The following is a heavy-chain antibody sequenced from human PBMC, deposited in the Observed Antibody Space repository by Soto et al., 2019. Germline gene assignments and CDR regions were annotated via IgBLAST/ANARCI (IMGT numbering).Heavy chain of an antibody. V-gene: IGHV3-23*01. CDR1: GFTISSSA. J-gene: IGHJ4*02. D-gene: IGHD4-17*01. Sequence: VQPLETGGGLVQPGGSLRLACAASGFTISSSAMSWVRHGPGKGLEWVSAISGSGGRTYYTDSVQGRFTVSSDNAKISLYLQMNSLRAEDTAVYYSAREDPFAAVPSDPHFDYWGQGTLIIVSS. CDR3: AREDPFAAVPSDPHFDY. CDR2: ISGSGGRT.